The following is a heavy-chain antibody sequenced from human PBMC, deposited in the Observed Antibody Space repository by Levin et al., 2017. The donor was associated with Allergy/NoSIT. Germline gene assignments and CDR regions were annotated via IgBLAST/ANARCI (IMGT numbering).Heavy chain of an antibody. D-gene: IGHD4-17*01. J-gene: IGHJ3*02. Sequence: SETLSLTCTVSGGSISSSSYYWGWIRQPPGKGLEWIGSIYYSGSTYYNPSLKSRVTISVDTSKNQFSLKLSSVTAADTAVYYCARHRSDYGDYRRNGAFDIWGQGTMVTVSS. V-gene: IGHV4-39*01. CDR3: ARHRSDYGDYRRNGAFDI. CDR1: GGSISSSSYY. CDR2: IYYSGST.